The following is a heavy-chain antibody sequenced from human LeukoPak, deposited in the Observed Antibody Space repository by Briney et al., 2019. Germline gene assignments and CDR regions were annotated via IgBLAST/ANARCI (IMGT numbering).Heavy chain of an antibody. CDR1: GYSISSVYY. J-gene: IGHJ4*02. CDR3: ARYSGSYLLY. Sequence: SETLSLTCAVSGYSISSVYYWGWIRQPPGKGLGWIGNIYHSGSAYYNPSLQSRVTISVDTSTNQFSLQLSSVTAADTAVYYCARYSGSYLLYWGQGTLVTVSS. D-gene: IGHD1-26*01. CDR2: IYHSGSA. V-gene: IGHV4-38-2*01.